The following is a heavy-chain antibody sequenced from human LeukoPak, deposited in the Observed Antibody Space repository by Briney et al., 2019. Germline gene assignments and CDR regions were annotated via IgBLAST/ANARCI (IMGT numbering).Heavy chain of an antibody. Sequence: GGSLRLSCAASGFTFSSYAMSWVRQAPGKGLEWVSAISGSGGSTYYADSVKGRFTISRDNSKNTLYLQMNNLRAEDTAVYYCARDRSRMVRGVPSGDYNWFDPWGQGTLVTVSS. J-gene: IGHJ5*02. V-gene: IGHV3-23*01. CDR1: GFTFSSYA. CDR2: ISGSGGST. D-gene: IGHD3-10*01. CDR3: ARDRSRMVRGVPSGDYNWFDP.